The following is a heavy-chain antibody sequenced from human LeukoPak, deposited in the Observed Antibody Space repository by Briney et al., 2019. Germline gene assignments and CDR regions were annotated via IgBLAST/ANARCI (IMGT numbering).Heavy chain of an antibody. CDR3: ARGPCSTSCHRSWYFDY. Sequence: SETLSLTCTVSGGSISSSSYYWGWIRQPPGKGLEWIGSIYYSGRTYYNPSLKSRVTISVDTSKNQFSLKLSSVTAADTAVYYCARGPCSTSCHRSWYFDYWGQGTLVTVSS. CDR2: IYYSGRT. J-gene: IGHJ4*02. V-gene: IGHV4-39*01. CDR1: GGSISSSSYY. D-gene: IGHD2-2*01.